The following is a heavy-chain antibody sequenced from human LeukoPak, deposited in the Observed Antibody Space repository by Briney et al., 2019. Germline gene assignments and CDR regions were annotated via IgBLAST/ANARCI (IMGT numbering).Heavy chain of an antibody. CDR3: AKGVYGSGSYREYFEQ. CDR2: SSGSGDSP. J-gene: IGHJ1*01. Sequence: GGSLRLSCTASGFTFNNYAMSWVRQAPGKGLEWVSASSGSGDSPYYADSVKGRFTISRDNSKNTLDLQMNSLRVEDTAVYYCAKGVYGSGSYREYFEQWGQGTLVTVSS. D-gene: IGHD3-10*01. V-gene: IGHV3-23*01. CDR1: GFTFNNYA.